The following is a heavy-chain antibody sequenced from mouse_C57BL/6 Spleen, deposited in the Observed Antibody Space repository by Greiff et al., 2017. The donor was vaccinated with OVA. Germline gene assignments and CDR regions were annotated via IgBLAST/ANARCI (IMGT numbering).Heavy chain of an antibody. CDR2: INPNYGTT. V-gene: IGHV1-39*01. Sequence: EVKLVESGPELVKPGASVKISCKASGYSFTDYNMNWVKQSNGKSLEWIGVINPNYGTTSYNQKFKGKATLTVDQSSSTAYMQLNSLTSEDSAVYYCARGGFTTVVVPLDYWGQGTTLTVSS. CDR3: ARGGFTTVVVPLDY. D-gene: IGHD1-1*01. CDR1: GYSFTDYN. J-gene: IGHJ2*01.